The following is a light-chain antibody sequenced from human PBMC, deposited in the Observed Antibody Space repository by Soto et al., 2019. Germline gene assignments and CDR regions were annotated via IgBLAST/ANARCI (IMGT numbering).Light chain of an antibody. CDR3: QPYNNWPLT. V-gene: IGKV3-15*01. CDR2: GAS. Sequence: EIVMTQSPATLSVSPGAGVTLSCRARQSVGSNLAWYKQKPGQAPRLLSYGASTRATGIPARFSGSGSGAEFTLTINSLQSEDFEVYYCQPYNNWPLTFGGGTKVDIK. CDR1: QSVGSN. J-gene: IGKJ4*01.